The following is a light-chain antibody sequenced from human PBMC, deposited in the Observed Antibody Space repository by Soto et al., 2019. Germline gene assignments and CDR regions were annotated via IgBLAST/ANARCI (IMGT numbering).Light chain of an antibody. Sequence: QPVLTQSPSASASLGASVKLTCTLSSGHRSYAIAWHQQQPQKGPRYLMKLNSDGSHTKGDGIPDRFSGSSSGAERYLTISGLQSEDEADYYCQTWGSGIRVFGGGTQLTVL. V-gene: IGLV4-69*01. CDR1: SGHRSYA. CDR2: LNSDGSH. CDR3: QTWGSGIRV. J-gene: IGLJ3*02.